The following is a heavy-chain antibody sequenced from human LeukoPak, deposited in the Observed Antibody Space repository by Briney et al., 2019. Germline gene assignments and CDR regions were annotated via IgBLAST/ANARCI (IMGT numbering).Heavy chain of an antibody. Sequence: SETLSLTCAVSGGSISSGGYSWRWIRQPPGKGLEWIGYIYYSGSTYYNPSLKSRVTISVDTSKNQFSLKLSSVTAADTAVYYCKTYYYDSSGYYYDYWGQGTLVTVSS. CDR2: IYYSGST. CDR3: KTYYYDSSGYYYDY. J-gene: IGHJ4*02. CDR1: GGSISSGGYS. V-gene: IGHV4-30-4*07. D-gene: IGHD3-22*01.